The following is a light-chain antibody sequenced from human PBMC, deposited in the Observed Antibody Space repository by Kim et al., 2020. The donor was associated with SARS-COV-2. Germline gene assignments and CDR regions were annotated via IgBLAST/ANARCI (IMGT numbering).Light chain of an antibody. CDR1: RTDPGSYNF. J-gene: IGLJ2*01. CDR2: EGT. CDR3: CSYAAGTTVV. Sequence: QSALTQPASVSGSPGQSITLSCTGTRTDPGSYNFVSWYQQHPGKAPKLIIFEGTKRPSGVSHRFSGSTSGNTASLTISGLQGEDESDYYCCSYAAGTTVVFGGGTQLTVL. V-gene: IGLV2-23*03.